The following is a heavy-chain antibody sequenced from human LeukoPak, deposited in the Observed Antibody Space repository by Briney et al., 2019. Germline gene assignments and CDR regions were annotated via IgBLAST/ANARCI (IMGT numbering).Heavy chain of an antibody. J-gene: IGHJ4*02. V-gene: IGHV3-74*01. CDR3: ASASSHRIAAGGDY. CDR1: GFTFSSYA. Sequence: GGSLRLSCAASGFTFSSYAMSWVREAPARGLEWVSRINSDGSSRNYADSVKGRFTISRDNAKNTLYLQMNSLRAEDTAVYYCASASSHRIAAGGDYWGQGTLVTVSS. CDR2: INSDGSSR. D-gene: IGHD6-13*01.